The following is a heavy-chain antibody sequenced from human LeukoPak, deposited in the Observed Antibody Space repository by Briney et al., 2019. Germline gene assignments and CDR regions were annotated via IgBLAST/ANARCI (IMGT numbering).Heavy chain of an antibody. CDR1: GVSISGSF. CDR3: ARGLGGSGWEYFPH. V-gene: IGHV4-59*12. D-gene: IGHD6-25*01. J-gene: IGHJ1*01. CDR2: IYKNGDT. Sequence: SETLSLTCSVSGVSISGSFWSWIRQPPGKGLEWIGYIYKNGDTKYSPSLRSRVTMSQDTSKNQFSLKLSSVTAADTAVYYCARGLGGSGWEYFPHWGQGTLVTVSS.